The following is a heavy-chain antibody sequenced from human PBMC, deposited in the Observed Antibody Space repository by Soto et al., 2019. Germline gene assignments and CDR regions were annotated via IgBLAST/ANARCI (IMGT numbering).Heavy chain of an antibody. V-gene: IGHV3-23*01. CDR3: AKARRKGEGIDY. J-gene: IGHJ4*02. CDR2: ISGSGGST. D-gene: IGHD3-10*01. CDR1: GFTFSSYA. Sequence: GGSLRLSCAASGFTFSSYAMSWVRQAPGKGLEWVSAISGSGGSTYYADSVKGRFTTSRDNSKNTLYSQMNSLRAEDTAVYYCAKARRKGEGIDYWGQGTLVTVSS.